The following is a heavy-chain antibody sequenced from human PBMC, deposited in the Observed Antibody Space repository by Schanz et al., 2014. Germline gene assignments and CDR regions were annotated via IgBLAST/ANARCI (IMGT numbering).Heavy chain of an antibody. D-gene: IGHD6-13*01. CDR2: IWYDGSNK. CDR3: AREQIMAAAGLVDY. Sequence: GQLAESGGGLVQPGGSLRLSCAVSGFTVSSNHMSWVRQAPGKGLEWVAFIWYDGSNKYYADSVKGRFTVSRDNARNSLYLHMNTLGAEDTAVYYCAREQIMAAAGLVDYWGHGTLVTVSS. V-gene: IGHV3-33*08. CDR1: GFTVSSNH. J-gene: IGHJ4*01.